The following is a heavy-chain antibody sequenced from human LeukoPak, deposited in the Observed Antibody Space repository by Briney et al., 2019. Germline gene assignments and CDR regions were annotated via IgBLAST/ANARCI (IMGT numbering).Heavy chain of an antibody. D-gene: IGHD3-22*01. CDR2: INSDGSST. Sequence: GGSLRLSCAASGFTFSSYWMHWVRQAPGKGLVWVSRINSDGSSTSYADSVKGRFTITRDNAKNTLYLQMNSLRAEDTAVYYCARDLSGGDYYDSSGYYGLDYWDQGTLVTVSS. J-gene: IGHJ4*02. CDR3: ARDLSGGDYYDSSGYYGLDY. V-gene: IGHV3-74*01. CDR1: GFTFSSYW.